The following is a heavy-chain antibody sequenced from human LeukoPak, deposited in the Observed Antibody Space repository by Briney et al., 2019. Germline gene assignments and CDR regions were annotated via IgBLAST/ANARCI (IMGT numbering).Heavy chain of an antibody. CDR1: GGSISSYY. CDR2: IYTSGST. CDR3: ARGYSSGWTDFDC. V-gene: IGHV4-4*07. D-gene: IGHD6-19*01. Sequence: SETLSLTCTVSGGSISSYYWSWIRRPAGKGLEWIGRIYTSGSTNYNPSLKSRVTMSVDTSKNQFSLKLSSVTAADPAVYYCARGYSSGWTDFDCWGQGTLVTVSS. J-gene: IGHJ4*02.